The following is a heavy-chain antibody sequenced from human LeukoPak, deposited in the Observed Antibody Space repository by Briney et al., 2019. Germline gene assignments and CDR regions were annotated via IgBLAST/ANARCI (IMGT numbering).Heavy chain of an antibody. Sequence: HPGRSLRLSCAASGFTFSSYGMHWVRQAPGKGLEWVAVISYDGSNKYYADSVKGRFTISRDNSKNTLYLQMNSLRAEDTAVYYCAKGGYSIDYWGQGTLVTVSP. J-gene: IGHJ4*02. D-gene: IGHD5-18*01. V-gene: IGHV3-30*18. CDR3: AKGGYSIDY. CDR1: GFTFSSYG. CDR2: ISYDGSNK.